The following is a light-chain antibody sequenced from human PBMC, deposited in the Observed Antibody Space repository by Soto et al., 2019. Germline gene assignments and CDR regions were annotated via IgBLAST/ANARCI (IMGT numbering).Light chain of an antibody. CDR3: QQYDANPWT. Sequence: DFQMTQSPSTLSASVGDRVTITCRASQNINSWLAWYQQKPGKAPKLLIYAASSLESGVPSRFSGSRSGTEFTLTISSLQPDDFATYYCQQYDANPWTFCQGTKVEIK. CDR1: QNINSW. V-gene: IGKV1-5*01. J-gene: IGKJ1*01. CDR2: AAS.